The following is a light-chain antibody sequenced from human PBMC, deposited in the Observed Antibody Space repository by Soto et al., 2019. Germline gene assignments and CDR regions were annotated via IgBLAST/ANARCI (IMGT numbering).Light chain of an antibody. CDR1: QRISSN. CDR3: QHYNNWPPYT. J-gene: IGKJ2*01. V-gene: IGKV3-15*01. Sequence: EIVMTQSPATLSVSPGERATLSCRASQRISSNLAWYQPKTGQAPRLLIYAASTRATGIPARFSGSGSETEFTLTISSLQSEDFAVYYCQHYNNWPPYTFGQGTRLEIK. CDR2: AAS.